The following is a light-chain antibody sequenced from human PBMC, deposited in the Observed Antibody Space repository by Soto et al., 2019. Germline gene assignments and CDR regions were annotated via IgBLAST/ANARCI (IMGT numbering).Light chain of an antibody. CDR2: EVS. J-gene: IGLJ1*01. CDR3: SSYSISTAYL. CDR1: NDDLRIYNY. Sequence: QSVLTQPASVSGSPGQSITISCTGSNDDLRIYNYVSWYQQHPGKAPKLMVFEVSNRPSGVSYRFSGSKSGKTASLTISGLQAEDEADYFCSSYSISTAYLFGTGTKV. V-gene: IGLV2-14*01.